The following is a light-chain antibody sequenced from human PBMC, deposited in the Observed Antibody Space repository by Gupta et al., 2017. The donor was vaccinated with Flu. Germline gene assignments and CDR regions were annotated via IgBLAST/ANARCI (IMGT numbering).Light chain of an antibody. Sequence: SYVLTPPPSRSVAPGQTASIPCRGDHLGSKSVHSYHQKSGHAPVLVFEDDTSRPSGIPERFAGSNCGNTAMRTISRVEAGDDAYYHCPVWDSSSNLLFGRGTKLAVL. CDR2: DDT. CDR3: PVWDSSSNLL. V-gene: IGLV3-21*02. CDR1: HLGSKS. J-gene: IGLJ3*02.